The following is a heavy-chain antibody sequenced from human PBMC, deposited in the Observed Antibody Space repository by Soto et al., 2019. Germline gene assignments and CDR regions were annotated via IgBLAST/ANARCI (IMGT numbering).Heavy chain of an antibody. J-gene: IGHJ6*02. V-gene: IGHV3-30*18. D-gene: IGHD6-13*01. Sequence: QVQLVESGGGVVQPGRSLRLSCAASGFTFSSYGMHWVRQAPGKGLEWVAVISYDGSNKYYADSVKGRFTISRDNSKNTLYRQRNSLKAEDTAVYYCAKDLEWAAAGTHGMDVWGQGTTVTVSS. CDR2: ISYDGSNK. CDR3: AKDLEWAAAGTHGMDV. CDR1: GFTFSSYG.